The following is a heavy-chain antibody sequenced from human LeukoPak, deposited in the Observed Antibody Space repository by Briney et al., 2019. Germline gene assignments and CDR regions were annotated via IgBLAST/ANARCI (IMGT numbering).Heavy chain of an antibody. D-gene: IGHD3-22*01. CDR3: ARTVYYASSGPFL. CDR2: IYYSGTT. CDR1: GGSINNSSYY. J-gene: IGHJ4*02. V-gene: IGHV4-39*07. Sequence: SETLSLTCTVSGGSINNSSYYWDWIRQPPGKGLEWIGSIYYSGTTYYNPSLKSRVTISVDTSKNQFSLKLSSVTAADTAVYYCARTVYYASSGPFLWGQGTLVTVSS.